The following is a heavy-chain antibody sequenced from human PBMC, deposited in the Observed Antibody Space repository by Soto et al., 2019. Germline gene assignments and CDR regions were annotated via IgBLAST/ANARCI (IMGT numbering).Heavy chain of an antibody. Sequence: SETLSLTCTASGASITYGGYSWSWIRQTPGKGLEWIGYINHLETTFYNPSFESRLTLSIDRAKNQFSLNLNSMSAADRAVYFCARGGGSDSFDYWGQGSLVTVSS. CDR2: INHLETT. CDR3: ARGGGSDSFDY. V-gene: IGHV4-30-2*01. D-gene: IGHD1-26*01. CDR1: GASITYGGYS. J-gene: IGHJ4*02.